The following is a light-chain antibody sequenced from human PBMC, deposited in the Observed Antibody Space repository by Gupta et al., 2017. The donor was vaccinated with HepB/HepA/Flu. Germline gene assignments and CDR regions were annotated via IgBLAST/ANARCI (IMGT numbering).Light chain of an antibody. CDR3: HHEGNSMCN. V-gene: IGKV3-20*01. CDR1: QSVSSHY. CDR2: GAS. J-gene: IGKJ2*04. Sequence: DIVLPQSPVTLSLSPGERATLSCRASQSVSSHYFAWYQQKPGRTPRLLIYGASSSLKDIPDTFSGSKSGTELTLTIIRLEPQDFAVYYCHHEGNSMCNFGQGTKLDIK.